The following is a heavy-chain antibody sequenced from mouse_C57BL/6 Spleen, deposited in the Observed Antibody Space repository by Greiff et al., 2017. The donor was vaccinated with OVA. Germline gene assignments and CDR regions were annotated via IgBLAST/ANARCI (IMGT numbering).Heavy chain of an antibody. V-gene: IGHV1-20*01. D-gene: IGHD3-2*02. CDR3: ARRSSGYAMDY. CDR1: GYSFTGYF. Sequence: VQLQQSGPELVKPGDSVKISCKASGYSFTGYFMNWVMQSHGKSLEWIGRINPYNGDTFYNQKFKGKATLTVDKSSSTAHMELRSLTSEDSAVYYCARRSSGYAMDYWGQGTSVTVSS. CDR2: INPYNGDT. J-gene: IGHJ4*01.